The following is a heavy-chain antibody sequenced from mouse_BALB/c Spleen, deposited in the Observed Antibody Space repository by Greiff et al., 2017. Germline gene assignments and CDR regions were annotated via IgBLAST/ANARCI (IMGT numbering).Heavy chain of an antibody. CDR3: ARGGITTVVAWYIDV. CDR2: IDPENGNT. Sequence: EVQLQQSGAELVRPGALVKLSCKASGFNIKDYYMHWVKQRPEQGLEWIGWIDPENGNTIYDPKFQGKASITADTSSNTAYLQLSSLTSEDTAVYYCARGGITTVVAWYIDVWGAGTTVTVSS. J-gene: IGHJ1*01. V-gene: IGHV14-1*02. D-gene: IGHD1-1*01. CDR1: GFNIKDYY.